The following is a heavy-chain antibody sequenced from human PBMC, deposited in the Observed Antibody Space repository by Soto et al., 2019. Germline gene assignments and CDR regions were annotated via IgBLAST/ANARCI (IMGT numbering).Heavy chain of an antibody. CDR2: ISHDGSTT. J-gene: IGHJ4*02. CDR3: ARGYSGYDLWLFDY. V-gene: IGHV3-30-3*01. D-gene: IGHD5-12*01. CDR1: GFTFSDYA. Sequence: QVQLVESGGGVVQPGRSLRLSCVTSGFTFSDYAINWVRQTPGKGLEWVGVISHDGSTTYYADSVKGRFTISRDDSKNTLYLKMNSLRAEDTAVYYCARGYSGYDLWLFDYWGQGTLVTVSS.